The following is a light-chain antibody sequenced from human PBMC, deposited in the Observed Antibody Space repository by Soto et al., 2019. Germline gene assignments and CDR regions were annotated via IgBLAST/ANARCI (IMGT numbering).Light chain of an antibody. CDR1: SSVSTRD. Sequence: TVLTQSPGTLSLSPGERATLSCRASSSVSTRDLAWYQQKPGQAPRLLIYGASTRATGIPDRFGGSGSGTEFTLTISRLEPEYSAVYDCQQFCISPLTVGGGTKVERK. V-gene: IGKV3-20*01. CDR3: QQFCISPLT. CDR2: GAS. J-gene: IGKJ4*01.